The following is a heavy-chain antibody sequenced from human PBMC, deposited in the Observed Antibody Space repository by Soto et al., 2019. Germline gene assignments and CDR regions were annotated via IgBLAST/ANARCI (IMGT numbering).Heavy chain of an antibody. CDR2: IYYSGST. Sequence: SETLSLTCTVSGGSISSYYWSWIRQPPGKGLEWIGYIYYSGSTNYNPSLKSRVTISVDTSKNQFSLKLSSVTAADTAVYYCASTGYSSGWEGFQHWGQGTLVTVSS. CDR3: ASTGYSSGWEGFQH. V-gene: IGHV4-59*08. D-gene: IGHD6-19*01. J-gene: IGHJ1*01. CDR1: GGSISSYY.